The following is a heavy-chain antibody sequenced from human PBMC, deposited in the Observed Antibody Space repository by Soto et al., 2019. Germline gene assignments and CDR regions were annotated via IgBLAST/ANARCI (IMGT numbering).Heavy chain of an antibody. D-gene: IGHD2-2*01. CDR2: IYYSGST. Sequence: QVQLQESGPRLVKPSETLSLTCIVSGGSISSYYWSWIRQPPGKGLEWIGYIYYSGSTNYNPSLKSPVPISVDTSKNQFSLKLSSVTAADTAVYYCARAVLPATAPFDYWGQGTLVTVSS. CDR1: GGSISSYY. V-gene: IGHV4-59*01. J-gene: IGHJ4*02. CDR3: ARAVLPATAPFDY.